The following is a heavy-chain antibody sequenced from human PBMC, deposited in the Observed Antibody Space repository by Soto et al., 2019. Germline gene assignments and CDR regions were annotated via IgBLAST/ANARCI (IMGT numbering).Heavy chain of an antibody. J-gene: IGHJ4*02. CDR3: ASGSKSSGYYATFDY. Sequence: ASVKVSCKASGGTFSSYAISWVRQAPGQGLEWMGGIIPIFGTANYAQKFQGRVTITADKSTSTAYMELSSLRSEDTAVYYCASGSKSSGYYATFDYWGQGTLVTVSS. D-gene: IGHD3-22*01. CDR2: IIPIFGTA. V-gene: IGHV1-69*06. CDR1: GGTFSSYA.